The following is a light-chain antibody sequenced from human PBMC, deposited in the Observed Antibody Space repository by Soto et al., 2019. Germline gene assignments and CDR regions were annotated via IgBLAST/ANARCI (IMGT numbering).Light chain of an antibody. V-gene: IGLV1-40*01. CDR2: GNN. Sequence: VLTQPPSVSGAPGQRVTISCTGSSANIGAAYNVDWYQQLPGTAPKLLIYGNNNRPSGVSARFSGSKSGTSASLAIAGLQAEDEGDYYCQSYDSSLSGYVFGTGTKVTVL. CDR3: QSYDSSLSGYV. J-gene: IGLJ1*01. CDR1: SANIGAAYN.